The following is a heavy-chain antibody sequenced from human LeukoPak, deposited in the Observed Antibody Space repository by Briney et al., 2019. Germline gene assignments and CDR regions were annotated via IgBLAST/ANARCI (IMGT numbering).Heavy chain of an antibody. V-gene: IGHV4-59*12. J-gene: IGHJ6*03. CDR3: ARGGYCGGDCSAYYYYYMDV. Sequence: SETLSLTCTVSGGSISSYYWSWIRQPPGKGLEWIGSIYYSGSTYYNPSLKSRVTISVDTSKNQFSLKLSSVTAADTAVYYCARGGYCGGDCSAYYYYYMDVWGKGTTVTVSS. CDR1: GGSISSYY. D-gene: IGHD2-21*02. CDR2: IYYSGST.